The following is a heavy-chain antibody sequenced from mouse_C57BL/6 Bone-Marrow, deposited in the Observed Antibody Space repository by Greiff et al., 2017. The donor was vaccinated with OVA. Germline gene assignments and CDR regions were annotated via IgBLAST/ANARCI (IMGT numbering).Heavy chain of an antibody. D-gene: IGHD1-1*01. V-gene: IGHV1-53*01. Sequence: VQLQQPGTEMVKPGASVKLSCKASGYTFTSYWMHWVKQRPGQGLEWIGNITPSNGGTNYNEKFKSKATLTVDKSSSTAYMQLSSLTSEDSAVYYCARRNGSSPYAMDYWGQGTSVTVSS. J-gene: IGHJ4*01. CDR1: GYTFTSYW. CDR2: ITPSNGGT. CDR3: ARRNGSSPYAMDY.